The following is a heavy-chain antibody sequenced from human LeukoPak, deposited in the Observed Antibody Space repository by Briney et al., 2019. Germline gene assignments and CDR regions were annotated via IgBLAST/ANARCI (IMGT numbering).Heavy chain of an antibody. Sequence: GGSLRLSCAASGFIFSTYSMDWVRQAPGKGLEWVSSITDGGSYIYYADSVKGRFTISRDNAKNSLYLQMNSLRAEDTAVYYCAKEYNGYNGVFDYWGLGTLVTVSS. CDR1: GFIFSTYS. CDR2: ITDGGSYI. V-gene: IGHV3-21*01. J-gene: IGHJ4*02. D-gene: IGHD5-24*01. CDR3: AKEYNGYNGVFDY.